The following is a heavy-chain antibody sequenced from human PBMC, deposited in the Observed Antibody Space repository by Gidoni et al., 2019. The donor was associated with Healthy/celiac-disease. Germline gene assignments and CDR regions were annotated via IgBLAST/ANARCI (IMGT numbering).Heavy chain of an antibody. CDR3: ARETLAAGDY. D-gene: IGHD6-13*01. Sequence: QVQLQESGPGLVKPSETLSLTCAVPGYSISSGYYWGRLRQPPGKGLEWIGGIYHSGSTYYNPSLKSRVTISVDTSKNQFSLKLSSVTAADTAVYYCARETLAAGDYWGQGTLVTVSS. CDR1: GYSISSGYY. V-gene: IGHV4-38-2*02. J-gene: IGHJ4*02. CDR2: IYHSGST.